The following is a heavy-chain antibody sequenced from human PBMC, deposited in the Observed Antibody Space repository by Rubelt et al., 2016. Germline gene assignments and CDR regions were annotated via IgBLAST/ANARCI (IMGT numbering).Heavy chain of an antibody. J-gene: IGHJ3*02. CDR2: IYYSGST. Sequence: IGYIYYSGSTYYNPSLKSRVTISVDTSKNQFSLKLSSVTAADTAVYYCARHPSITIFGVVIPQPVFAFDIWGQGTMVTVSS. V-gene: IGHV4-31*02. CDR3: ARHPSITIFGVVIPQPVFAFDI. D-gene: IGHD3-3*01.